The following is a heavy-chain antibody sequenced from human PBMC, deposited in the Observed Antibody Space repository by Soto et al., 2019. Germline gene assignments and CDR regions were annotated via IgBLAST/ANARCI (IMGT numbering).Heavy chain of an antibody. D-gene: IGHD3-10*01. CDR1: GFTFSSYG. V-gene: IGHV3-30*18. CDR2: ISYDGSNK. J-gene: IGHJ4*02. CDR3: AKDGVVRGVSDY. Sequence: GGSLRLSSAASGFTFSSYGMHWVRQAPGKGLEWVAVISYDGSNKYYADSVKGRFTISRDNSKNTLYLQMNSLRAEDTAVYYCAKDGVVRGVSDYWGQGTLVTVSS.